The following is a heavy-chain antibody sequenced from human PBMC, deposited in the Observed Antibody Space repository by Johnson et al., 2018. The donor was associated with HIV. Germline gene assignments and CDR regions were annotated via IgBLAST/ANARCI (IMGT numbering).Heavy chain of an antibody. Sequence: QVQLVESGGGVVQPGRSLRLSCAASGFTFSDYGMHWVRQAPGKGLEWVAVIWYDGSNKYFAASVKGRFTISRDNSKNTLYLQINSLRAEDTAVYYCTTCSRSGAFDIWGQGTMVTVSS. CDR2: IWYDGSNK. J-gene: IGHJ3*02. D-gene: IGHD6-13*01. CDR1: GFTFSDYG. CDR3: TTCSRSGAFDI. V-gene: IGHV3-33*01.